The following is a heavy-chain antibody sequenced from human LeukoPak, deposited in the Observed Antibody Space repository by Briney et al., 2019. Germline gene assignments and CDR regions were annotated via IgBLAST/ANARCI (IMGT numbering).Heavy chain of an antibody. J-gene: IGHJ5*02. V-gene: IGHV4-30-2*01. CDR3: ASSYTIFGVVAT. Sequence: SQTLSLTCTVSGGSISSGGYYWSWIRQPPGKGLEWIGYIYHSGSTYYNPSLKSRVTISVDRSKNQFSLKLSSVTAADTAVYYCASSYTIFGVVATWGQGTLVTVSS. D-gene: IGHD3-3*01. CDR1: GGSISSGGYY. CDR2: IYHSGST.